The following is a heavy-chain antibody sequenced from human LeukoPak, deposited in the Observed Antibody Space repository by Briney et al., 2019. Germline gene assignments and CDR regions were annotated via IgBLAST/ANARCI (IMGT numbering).Heavy chain of an antibody. V-gene: IGHV3-23*01. CDR3: ARGTGATPYYFDY. CDR1: GFTFSSYS. Sequence: GGSLRLSCAASGFTFSSYSMNWVRQAPGKGLEWVSAVSGSGGSTYYADSVKGRFTISRDNSKNTLYLQMNSLRAEDTAVYYCARGTGATPYYFDYWGQGTLVTVSS. D-gene: IGHD1-26*01. J-gene: IGHJ4*02. CDR2: VSGSGGST.